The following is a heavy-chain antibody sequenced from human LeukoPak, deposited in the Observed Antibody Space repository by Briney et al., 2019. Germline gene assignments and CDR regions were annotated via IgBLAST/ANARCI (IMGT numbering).Heavy chain of an antibody. CDR3: ANGGGYSYGTHDY. Sequence: PGGSLRLSCAASGFTFSDWYMTWIRQAPGKGLEWLSYISGSGHTIHYADSVRGRFTVSRDNTKNSLYLHMNSLRAEDTAVYYCANGGGYSYGTHDYWGRGTLVTVSS. CDR2: ISGSGHTI. D-gene: IGHD5-18*01. V-gene: IGHV3-11*01. J-gene: IGHJ4*02. CDR1: GFTFSDWY.